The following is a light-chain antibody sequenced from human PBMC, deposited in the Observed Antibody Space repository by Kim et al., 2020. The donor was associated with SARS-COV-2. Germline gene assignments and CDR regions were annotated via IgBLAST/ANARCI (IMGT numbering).Light chain of an antibody. V-gene: IGLV6-57*03. CDR2: KDN. CDR3: QSYDSSNRWV. Sequence: KTVTISCTRSSGSIASNYVQWYQQRPGSAPTTVIYKDNQRPSGVPDRFSGSIDSSSNSASLTISGLKTEDEADYYCQSYDSSNRWVFGGGTQLTVL. J-gene: IGLJ3*02. CDR1: SGSIASNY.